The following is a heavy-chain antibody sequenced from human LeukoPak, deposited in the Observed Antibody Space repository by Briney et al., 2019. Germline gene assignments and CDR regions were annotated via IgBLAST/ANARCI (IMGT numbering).Heavy chain of an antibody. CDR3: ARGPRYCTNGVCYNYFDY. V-gene: IGHV1-8*01. D-gene: IGHD2-8*01. Sequence: GASVKVSCKASGYTFTSYDINWVRQATGQGLEWMGWMNPNSGNTGYAQKFQGRVTMTRNTSISTAYMELSSLRSEDTAVYYCARGPRYCTNGVCYNYFDYWGQGTLVTVS. CDR2: MNPNSGNT. J-gene: IGHJ4*02. CDR1: GYTFTSYD.